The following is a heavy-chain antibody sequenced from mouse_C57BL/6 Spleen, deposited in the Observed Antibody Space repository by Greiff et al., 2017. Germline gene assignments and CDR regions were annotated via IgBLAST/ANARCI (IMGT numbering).Heavy chain of an antibody. Sequence: VKLQQPGAELVRPGSSVKLSCKASGYTFTSYWMHWVKQRPIQGLEWIGNIDPSDSETHYNQKFKDKATLTVAKSSSTAYMQLSSLTSEDSAVYYCAREGMVTRFAYWGQGTLVTVSA. CDR2: IDPSDSET. CDR1: GYTFTSYW. CDR3: AREGMVTRFAY. J-gene: IGHJ3*01. D-gene: IGHD2-2*01. V-gene: IGHV1-52*01.